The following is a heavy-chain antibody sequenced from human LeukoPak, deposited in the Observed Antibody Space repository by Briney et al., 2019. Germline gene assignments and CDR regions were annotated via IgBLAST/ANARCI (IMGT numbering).Heavy chain of an antibody. V-gene: IGHV1-18*01. Sequence: GASVKVSCKASGYTFTSYGISWVRQAPGQGLEWMGWISAYNGNTSYAQKLQGRVTMTTDTSTSTAYMELRSLRSDDTAVYYCARLPSYSSSWYDWFDPWGQGTLVTVSS. CDR2: ISAYNGNT. CDR3: ARLPSYSSSWYDWFDP. J-gene: IGHJ5*02. CDR1: GYTFTSYG. D-gene: IGHD6-13*01.